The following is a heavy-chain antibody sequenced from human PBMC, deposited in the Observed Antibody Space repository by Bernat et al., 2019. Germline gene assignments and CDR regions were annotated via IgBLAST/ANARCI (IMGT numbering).Heavy chain of an antibody. Sequence: QLQLQESGSGLVKPSQTLSLTCAVSGGSISSGGYSWSWIRQPLGKGLEWIGYIYHSGSTYYNPSLKSRVTISVDRSKNQFSLKLSSVTAADTAVYYCARGSLRYFDWLLATDAFDIWGQGTMVTVSS. J-gene: IGHJ3*02. V-gene: IGHV4-30-2*01. CDR1: GGSISSGGYS. CDR3: ARGSLRYFDWLLATDAFDI. CDR2: IYHSGST. D-gene: IGHD3-9*01.